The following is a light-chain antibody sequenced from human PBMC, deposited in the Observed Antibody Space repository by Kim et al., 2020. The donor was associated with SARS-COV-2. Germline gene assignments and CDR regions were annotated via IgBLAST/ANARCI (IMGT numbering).Light chain of an antibody. CDR2: AAS. CDR1: QSINSW. Sequence: DIQMTQSPSTLSASVGDRVTITCRASQSINSWVAWYQQKPGKAPKLLIYAASSLESGVPSRFSGSASGTEFTLTITSLQPDDFATYYCQQYNYYPYTFGQGTKLEI. CDR3: QQYNYYPYT. V-gene: IGKV1-5*01. J-gene: IGKJ2*01.